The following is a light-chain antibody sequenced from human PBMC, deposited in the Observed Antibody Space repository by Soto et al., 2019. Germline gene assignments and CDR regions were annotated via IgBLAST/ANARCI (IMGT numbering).Light chain of an antibody. J-gene: IGLJ2*01. CDR1: SSDIGGNNF. CDR3: SSYGGSNNFVV. CDR2: DVI. Sequence: SALTQPPSASGSPGQSVTISCTGTSSDIGGNNFVAWYQHHPGKAAKLMLYDVIKRPSGVPARFSGSKSGNTASLTVSGLQAEDEADYYCSSYGGSNNFVVFGGGTKVTVL. V-gene: IGLV2-8*01.